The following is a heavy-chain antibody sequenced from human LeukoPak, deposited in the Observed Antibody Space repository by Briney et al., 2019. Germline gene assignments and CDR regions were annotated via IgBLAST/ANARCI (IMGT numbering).Heavy chain of an antibody. CDR1: GFTFGVYA. Sequence: PGRSLRLSCTGSGFTFGVYAVVWFRRAPGKGLEWLGFIRTKAYHGETTEYATSVKGRFTISRDDSKSIAYLQMSSLKTEDTAVYYCTRDRQVQTGFDYWGQGTLVTVSS. J-gene: IGHJ4*02. D-gene: IGHD1-14*01. CDR3: TRDRQVQTGFDY. CDR2: IRTKAYHGETT. V-gene: IGHV3-49*03.